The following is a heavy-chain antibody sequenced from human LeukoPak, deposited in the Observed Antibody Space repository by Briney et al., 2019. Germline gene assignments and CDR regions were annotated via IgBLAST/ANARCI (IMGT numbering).Heavy chain of an antibody. Sequence: ASVKVSCKASGYTFTSYDINWVRQATGQGLEWMGWINPNSGGTNYAQKFQGRVTMTRDTSISTAYMELSRLRSDDTAVYYCARAPWETGTTDWGQGTLVTVSS. J-gene: IGHJ4*02. V-gene: IGHV1-2*02. CDR2: INPNSGGT. CDR3: ARAPWETGTTD. D-gene: IGHD1-7*01. CDR1: GYTFTSYD.